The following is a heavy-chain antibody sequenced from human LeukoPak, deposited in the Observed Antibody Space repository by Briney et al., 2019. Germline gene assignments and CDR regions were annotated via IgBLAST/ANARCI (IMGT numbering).Heavy chain of an antibody. Sequence: GGSLRLSCAASGLTFSSSETNWVRQAPGKGLEWVSFISSSATTIYYADSVKGRFTISRDDAKNSLYLQMNSLRAEDTAFYYGANDRGTNGRVYWDFDLWGRGTLVTVSS. CDR3: ANDRGTNGRVYWDFDL. D-gene: IGHD2-8*01. CDR1: GLTFSSSE. CDR2: ISSSATTI. J-gene: IGHJ2*01. V-gene: IGHV3-48*03.